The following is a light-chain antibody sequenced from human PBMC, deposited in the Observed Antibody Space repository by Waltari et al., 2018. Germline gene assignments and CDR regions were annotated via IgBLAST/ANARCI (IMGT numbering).Light chain of an antibody. V-gene: IGKV1-17*01. J-gene: IGKJ4*01. CDR2: AAS. CDR3: LQHNTYPLT. Sequence: DIQMTQSPSSLSVSVGDRVTITCRASQDSTNDLGWYQQKPGKAPKRLIYAASSLQSGVPSRFSGSGSGTEFTLTISSLQPEDFATYYCLQHNTYPLTFGGGTKVEIK. CDR1: QDSTND.